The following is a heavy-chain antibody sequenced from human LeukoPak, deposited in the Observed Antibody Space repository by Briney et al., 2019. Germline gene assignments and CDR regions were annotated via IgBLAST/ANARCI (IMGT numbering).Heavy chain of an antibody. CDR1: GYSFTSYW. CDR3: VRDPSIAGPFDY. Sequence: GESLKISCKGSGYSFTSYWIGWVRQMPGKGLELMGIIYPGDSDTRYSPSFQGQVTISADKSISTAYLQWSSLKASDTAIYYCVRDPSIAGPFDYWGQGTLVTVSS. CDR2: IYPGDSDT. J-gene: IGHJ4*02. V-gene: IGHV5-51*01. D-gene: IGHD6-13*01.